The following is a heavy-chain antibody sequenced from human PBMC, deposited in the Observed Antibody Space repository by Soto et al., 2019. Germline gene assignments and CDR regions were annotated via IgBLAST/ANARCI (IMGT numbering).Heavy chain of an antibody. CDR1: GGTFSSYA. J-gene: IGHJ5*02. V-gene: IGHV1-69*01. CDR3: ARAGRTGIAAGWFDP. D-gene: IGHD6-13*01. Sequence: QVQLVQSGAEVKKPGSSVKVSCKASGGTFSSYAISWVQQAPGQGLEWMGGIIPIFGTANYAQKFQGRVTITADESTSTAYMELSSLRSEDTAVYYCARAGRTGIAAGWFDPWGQGTLVTVSS. CDR2: IIPIFGTA.